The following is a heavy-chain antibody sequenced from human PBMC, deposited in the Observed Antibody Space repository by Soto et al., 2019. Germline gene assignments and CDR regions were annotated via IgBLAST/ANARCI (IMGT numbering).Heavy chain of an antibody. CDR2: INHSEST. CDR3: ARGRRGVATIAYYYYGMDV. J-gene: IGHJ6*02. CDR1: GGSFSGYY. D-gene: IGHD5-12*01. Sequence: QVQLQQWGAGLLKPSETLSLTCAVYGGSFSGYYWSWIRQPPGKGLEWIGEINHSESTNYNPSLKSRVSISVDTSKNQFSLQLSWVTAADTAVYYCARGRRGVATIAYYYYGMDVWGQGTTVTVSS. V-gene: IGHV4-34*01.